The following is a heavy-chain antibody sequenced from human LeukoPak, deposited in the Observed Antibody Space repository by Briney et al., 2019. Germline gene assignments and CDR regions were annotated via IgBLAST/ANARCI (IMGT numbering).Heavy chain of an antibody. CDR2: INHSGST. CDR3: ARESPYYYGSGSYYQYYYYYMDV. D-gene: IGHD3-10*01. V-gene: IGHV4-34*01. CDR1: GGSFSGYY. Sequence: SETLSLTCAVYGGSFSGYYWSWIRQPPGKGLEWIGEINHSGSTNYNPSLKSRVTISVDTSKNQFSLKLSSVTAADTAVYYCARESPYYYGSGSYYQYYYYYMDVWGKGTTVTISS. J-gene: IGHJ6*03.